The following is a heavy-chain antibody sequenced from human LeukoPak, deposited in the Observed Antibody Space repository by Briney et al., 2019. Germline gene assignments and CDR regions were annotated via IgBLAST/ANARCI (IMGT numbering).Heavy chain of an antibody. CDR2: IYSGGST. V-gene: IGHV3-53*01. D-gene: IGHD3-22*01. J-gene: IGHJ4*02. CDR1: GFTVSSYY. Sequence: PGGSLRLSCAASGFTVSSYYMSWVRQVPGKGLEWVSIIYSGGSTHYADSVKGRFTISRDNSKNTLYLQMNSLKAEDTAVYYCARGLNTYDSSGFYLFWGQGTLVTVSS. CDR3: ARGLNTYDSSGFYLF.